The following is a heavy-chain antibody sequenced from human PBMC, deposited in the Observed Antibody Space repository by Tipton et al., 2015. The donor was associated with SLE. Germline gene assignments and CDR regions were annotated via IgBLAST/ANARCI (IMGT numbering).Heavy chain of an antibody. CDR3: AKVGATPLDAFDI. D-gene: IGHD1-26*01. V-gene: IGHV3-53*01. CDR1: GFTVSSNY. Sequence: SLRLSCAASGFTVSSNYMSWVRQAPGKGLEWVSVIYSGGSTYYADSVKGRFTISRDNSKNTLYLQMNSLRAEDTAVYYCAKVGATPLDAFDIWGQGTMVTVSS. J-gene: IGHJ3*02. CDR2: IYSGGST.